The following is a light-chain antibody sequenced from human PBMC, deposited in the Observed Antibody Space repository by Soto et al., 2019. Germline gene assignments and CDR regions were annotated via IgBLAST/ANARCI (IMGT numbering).Light chain of an antibody. CDR2: EAS. V-gene: IGKV1-5*01. Sequence: DIQMTQSPSTLSASVGDRVTITCRASQSVNIWLAWYQQKPGKAPRFLMYEASSLQSGVPSRFSGSGSGTEVTLTISSLQPDDFATYYCQQYHNYPRTFGQGTKVEIK. J-gene: IGKJ1*01. CDR1: QSVNIW. CDR3: QQYHNYPRT.